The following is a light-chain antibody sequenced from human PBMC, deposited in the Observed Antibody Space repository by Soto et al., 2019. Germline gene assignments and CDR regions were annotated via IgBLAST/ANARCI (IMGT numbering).Light chain of an antibody. CDR2: DVS. CDR1: SSDVGGYNY. Sequence: QSALTQPASVSGSPGQSITISCTGTSSDVGGYNYVSWYQQHPGKVPKLMIYDVSNRPSGVSNRFSGSKSGNTASLTISGLQAEDEADYYCSSCTSSSTLYVFGTGTKLTVL. CDR3: SSCTSSSTLYV. J-gene: IGLJ1*01. V-gene: IGLV2-14*01.